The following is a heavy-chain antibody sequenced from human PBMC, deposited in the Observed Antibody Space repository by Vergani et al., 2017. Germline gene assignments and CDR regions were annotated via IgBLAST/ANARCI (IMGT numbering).Heavy chain of an antibody. CDR1: GGTFSSYA. D-gene: IGHD3-9*01. CDR3: ATTYYDILTGYSAHNWFDP. Sequence: QVQLVQSGAEVKKPGSSVKVSCKASGGTFSSYAISWVRQAPGQGLEWMGGIIPIFGTAIYAQKFQGRVTMTEDTSTDTAYMELSSLRSEDTAVYYCATTYYDILTGYSAHNWFDPWGQGTLVTVSS. J-gene: IGHJ5*02. CDR2: IIPIFGTA. V-gene: IGHV1-69*06.